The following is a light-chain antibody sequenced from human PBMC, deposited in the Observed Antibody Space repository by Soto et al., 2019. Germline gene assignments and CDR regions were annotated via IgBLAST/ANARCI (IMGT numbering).Light chain of an antibody. CDR2: RAY. CDR1: QSISTW. J-gene: IGKJ3*01. CDR3: QEDATYSGT. Sequence: DIQMTQSPSTLSASVGDRVTITCRASQSISTWLAWYQQKPGTAPKLLIYRAYNLESGVPSRFSGSGSGTEFAITISSRHPDDFATYFYQEDATYSGTLGPGTKVDIK. V-gene: IGKV1-5*03.